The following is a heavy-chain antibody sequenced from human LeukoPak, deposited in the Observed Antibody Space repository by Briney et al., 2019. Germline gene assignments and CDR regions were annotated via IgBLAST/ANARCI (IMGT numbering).Heavy chain of an antibody. Sequence: SETLSLTCTVSGGSISSSSYYWGWIRQPPGKGLEWIGSIYYRGSTYYNPSLKSRVTISVDTSKNQFSLKLSSVTAADTAVYYCARHGSRSRGYYDSSGYMYWGQGTLVTVSS. CDR1: GGSISSSSYY. J-gene: IGHJ4*02. V-gene: IGHV4-39*01. D-gene: IGHD3-22*01. CDR3: ARHGSRSRGYYDSSGYMY. CDR2: IYYRGST.